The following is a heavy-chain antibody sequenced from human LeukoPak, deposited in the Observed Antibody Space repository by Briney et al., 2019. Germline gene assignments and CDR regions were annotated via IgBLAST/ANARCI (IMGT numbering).Heavy chain of an antibody. D-gene: IGHD6-13*01. CDR2: IIPIFGTA. J-gene: IGHJ4*02. CDR3: ARYPYSSSWYLSGYYFDY. CDR1: GGTFSSYA. V-gene: IGHV1-69*05. Sequence: SVKVSCKASGGTFSSYAISWVRQAPGQGLEWMGGIIPIFGTANYAQKFQGRVTITTDESTSTAYMELSSLRSEDTAVYYCARYPYSSSWYLSGYYFDYWGQGTLVTVPS.